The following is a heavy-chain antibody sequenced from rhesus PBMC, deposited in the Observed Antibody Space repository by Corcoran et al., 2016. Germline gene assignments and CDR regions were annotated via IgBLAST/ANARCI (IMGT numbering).Heavy chain of an antibody. D-gene: IGHD6-25*01. CDR1: GYSISSGYY. J-gene: IGHJ4*01. V-gene: IGHV4-99*01. CDR3: ASPFTAAGGY. Sequence: QVQLQESGPGLVKPSETLSLTCAVSGYSISSGYYWGWIRQPPWKELEYIGYISGSSGSTYYNPSLKSRVTISQDTSKNQFSLKLSSVTAADTAVYYCASPFTAAGGYLGQGVLVTVSS. CDR2: ISGSSGST.